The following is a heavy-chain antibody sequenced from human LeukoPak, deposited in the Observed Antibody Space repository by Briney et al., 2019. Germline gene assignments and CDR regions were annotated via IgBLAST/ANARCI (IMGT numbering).Heavy chain of an antibody. V-gene: IGHV3-7*01. CDR3: ARDNRAAAGSDPEAGRTLDYCYYYYMDV. CDR1: GFIFRSYW. Sequence: GGSLSLSCAASGFIFRSYWISWVRQAPGKGLEWVANIKQDGSEKYYVDSAKGRFTISRDNAKNSLYLQMNSLRAEDTAVYYCARDNRAAAGSDPEAGRTLDYCYYYYMDVWGKGTTVTISS. J-gene: IGHJ6*03. D-gene: IGHD6-13*01. CDR2: IKQDGSEK.